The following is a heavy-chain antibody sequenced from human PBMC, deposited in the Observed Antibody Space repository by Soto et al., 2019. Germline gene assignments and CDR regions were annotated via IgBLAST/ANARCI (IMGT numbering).Heavy chain of an antibody. CDR3: AIFGFYCSESYSFRYNWNAL. CDR2: IYIGGAT. J-gene: IGHJ4*02. Sequence: GGSLRLSCAASGFSVSSSHMIWVRQAPGKGLEWVSVIYIGGATYYAVSVKGRFTISRDRSNNTVYLQMDGLITVDTVVYHFAIFGFYCSESYSFRYNWNALWGQGTLVTVSA. D-gene: IGHD3-10*01. V-gene: IGHV3-53*05. CDR1: GFSVSSSH.